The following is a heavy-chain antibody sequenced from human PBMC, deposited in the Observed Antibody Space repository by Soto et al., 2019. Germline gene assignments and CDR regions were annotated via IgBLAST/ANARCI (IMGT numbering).Heavy chain of an antibody. CDR2: ISGSGGST. Sequence: EVQLLESGGGLVQPGGSLRLSCAASGFTFSSYAMSWVRQAPGKGLEWVSAISGSGGSTYYADSVKGRFTISRDNSKNTLYLQMNSLRAEDTDVYYCATYSNHIRGGNFDYWGQGTLVTVSS. J-gene: IGHJ4*02. D-gene: IGHD2-21*01. CDR3: ATYSNHIRGGNFDY. CDR1: GFTFSSYA. V-gene: IGHV3-23*01.